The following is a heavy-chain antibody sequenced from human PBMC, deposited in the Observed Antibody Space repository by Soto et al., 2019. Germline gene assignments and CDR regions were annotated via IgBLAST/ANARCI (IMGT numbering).Heavy chain of an antibody. V-gene: IGHV1-69*06. J-gene: IGHJ4*02. D-gene: IGHD6-19*01. Sequence: QVQLVQSGADVEKPGSSVKVSCKASGATFSTYAFSWLRQAPGQGLEWMGGIIPILGTSNYAQRFQGRVTITADTSTSTAYMELRSLRSEDTAVYFCARGAPSTGWYDKWGQGNLVTVSS. CDR1: GATFSTYA. CDR2: IIPILGTS. CDR3: ARGAPSTGWYDK.